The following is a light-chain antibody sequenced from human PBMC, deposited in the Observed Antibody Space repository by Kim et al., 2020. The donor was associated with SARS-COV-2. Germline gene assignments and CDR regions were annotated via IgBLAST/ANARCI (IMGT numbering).Light chain of an antibody. Sequence: SSELTQDPAVSVALGQTVRITCQGDSLRSYYASWYQQKPGQAPLLVMYGKNNRPSGIPDRFSGSNSGNTASLTITGAQAEDEADYYCNSRDSSGNIWLFATGTKVTVL. CDR3: NSRDSSGNIWL. CDR1: SLRSYY. V-gene: IGLV3-19*01. CDR2: GKN. J-gene: IGLJ1*01.